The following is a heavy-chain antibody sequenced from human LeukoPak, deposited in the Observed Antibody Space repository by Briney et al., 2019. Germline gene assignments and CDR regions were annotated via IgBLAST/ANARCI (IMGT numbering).Heavy chain of an antibody. V-gene: IGHV3-30*02. J-gene: IGHJ4*02. CDR3: AKERWLRFFDY. CDR2: IWYDGSNK. Sequence: PGGSLRLSCAASGFTFSSYGMHWVRQAPGKGLEWVAVIWYDGSNKYYADSVKGRFTISRDNSKNTLYLEMNSLRAEDTAVYYCAKERWLRFFDYWGQGTLVTVSS. D-gene: IGHD5-12*01. CDR1: GFTFSSYG.